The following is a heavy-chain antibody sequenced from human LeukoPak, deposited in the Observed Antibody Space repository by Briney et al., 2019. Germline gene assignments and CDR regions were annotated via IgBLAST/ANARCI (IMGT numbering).Heavy chain of an antibody. CDR1: GFTFSSYS. CDR3: ARESDRGCSSTSCPRDY. V-gene: IGHV3-21*01. J-gene: IGHJ4*02. D-gene: IGHD2-2*01. CDR2: ISRDSNYI. Sequence: PGGSLRLSCATSGFTFSSYSMNWFRQAPGKGLEWVSSISRDSNYIYHADSVRGRFTTSRDNAKNSLYLQMDSLRAEDTAVYFCARESDRGCSSTSCPRDYWGQGILVTIHS.